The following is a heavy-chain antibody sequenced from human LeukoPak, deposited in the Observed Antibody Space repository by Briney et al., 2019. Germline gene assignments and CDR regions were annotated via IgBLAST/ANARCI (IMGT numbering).Heavy chain of an antibody. J-gene: IGHJ4*02. D-gene: IGHD3-22*01. CDR1: GYTFIGYY. V-gene: IGHV1-2*06. CDR3: ARGSARITMIVVVISPGYFDY. Sequence: ASVKVSCKASGYTFIGYYLHWVRQAPGQGLEWMGRINPKSGDTNYAQKFQDRVTMTRDTSISTAYMELSRLRSDDTAVYYCARGSARITMIVVVISPGYFDYWGQGTLVTVSS. CDR2: INPKSGDT.